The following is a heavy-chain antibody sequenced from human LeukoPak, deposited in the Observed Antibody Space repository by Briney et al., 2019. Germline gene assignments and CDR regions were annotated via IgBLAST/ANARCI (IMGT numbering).Heavy chain of an antibody. CDR3: AKALYSYGWGDAFDI. Sequence: PGGSLRLSCAASGFTFSSYGMSWVRQAPGKGLEWVSAISGSGGSTYYADSVKGRFTISRDNSKNTLYLQMNSLRAEDTAVYYCAKALYSYGWGDAFDIWGQGTMVTVSS. CDR2: ISGSGGST. CDR1: GFTFSSYG. D-gene: IGHD5-18*01. V-gene: IGHV3-23*01. J-gene: IGHJ3*02.